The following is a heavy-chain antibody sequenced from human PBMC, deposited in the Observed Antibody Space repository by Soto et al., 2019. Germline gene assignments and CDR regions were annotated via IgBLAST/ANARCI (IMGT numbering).Heavy chain of an antibody. J-gene: IGHJ6*02. CDR3: ARQGSNEYYCYGMDV. D-gene: IGHD3-10*01. CDR1: GGTFSSYA. Sequence: QVQLVQSGAEVKKPGSSVKVSCKASGGTFSSYAINWVRQAPGQGLEWMGGIIRIFGTPDYAQRFQGRVTITADESTSTGSMELSSLRSEDTAVYYCARQGSNEYYCYGMDVWGQGTTVTVSS. V-gene: IGHV1-69*12. CDR2: IIRIFGTP.